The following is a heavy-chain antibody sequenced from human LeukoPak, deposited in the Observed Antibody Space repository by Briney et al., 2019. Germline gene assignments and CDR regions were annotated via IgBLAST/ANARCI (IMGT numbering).Heavy chain of an antibody. CDR3: AKHDSSSDF. V-gene: IGHV3-30*02. J-gene: IGHJ4*02. CDR2: IRSDGSDR. Sequence: GGSLRLSCAASGFIFSNYGMHWVRQPPGKGLEWVAFIRSDGSDRYYAASVKGRFTISRDNSKNTLWLQMNSLRAEDTAVSYCAKHDSSSDFWGQGTLVTVSS. D-gene: IGHD3-22*01. CDR1: GFIFSNYG.